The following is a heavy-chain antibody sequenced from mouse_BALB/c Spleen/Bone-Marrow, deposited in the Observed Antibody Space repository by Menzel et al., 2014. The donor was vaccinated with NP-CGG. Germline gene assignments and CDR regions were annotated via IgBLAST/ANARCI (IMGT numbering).Heavy chain of an antibody. CDR1: GYSITSDYA. Sequence: EVKLVESGPGLAKPSQSLSLTCTVTGYSITSDYAWNWIRQFPGNKLEWMGYISYSGSTSYNPSLKSRISITRDTSKNQFFVQLNSVTTEDTATYYCARDRAMDYWGQGTSVTVSS. CDR2: ISYSGST. V-gene: IGHV3-2*02. CDR3: ARDRAMDY. J-gene: IGHJ4*01.